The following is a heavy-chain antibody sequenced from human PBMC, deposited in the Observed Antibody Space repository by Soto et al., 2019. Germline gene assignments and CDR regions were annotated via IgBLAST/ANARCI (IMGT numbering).Heavy chain of an antibody. Sequence: EGTLRLSCAAAASTLSSYGMHRVRQAPGKGLAWVAVIWYDGTNKYYADSVKGRFTISRDNSKNTQYLQMNSLRAADTAVYCCARVLYYCESSGYYYYYGMGVWGRGTAVT. D-gene: IGHD3-22*01. CDR3: ARVLYYCESSGYYYYYGMGV. CDR2: IWYDGTNK. J-gene: IGHJ6*02. V-gene: IGHV3-33*01. CDR1: ASTLSSYG.